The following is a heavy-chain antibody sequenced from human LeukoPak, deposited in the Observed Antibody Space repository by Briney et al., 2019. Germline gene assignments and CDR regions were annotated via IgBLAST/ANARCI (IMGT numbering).Heavy chain of an antibody. Sequence: GGSLRLSCAASGFTFSSYAMSWVRQAPGKGLEWVSAISGSGGSTYYADSVKGRFTISRDNAKNSLYLQMNSLRAEDTAVYYCASDVLLWFGEPYRHDAFDIWGQGTMVTVSS. CDR3: ASDVLLWFGEPYRHDAFDI. D-gene: IGHD3-10*01. CDR2: ISGSGGST. V-gene: IGHV3-23*01. J-gene: IGHJ3*02. CDR1: GFTFSSYA.